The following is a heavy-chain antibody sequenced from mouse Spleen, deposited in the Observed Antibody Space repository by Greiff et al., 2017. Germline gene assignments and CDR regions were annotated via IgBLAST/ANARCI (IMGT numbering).Heavy chain of an antibody. CDR2: INPNNGGT. Sequence: EVQLQQSGPELVKPGASVKISCKASGYTFTDYYMNWVKQSHGKSLEWIGDINPNNGGTSYNQKFKGKATLTVDKSSSTAYMELRSLTSEDSAVYYCARCGTYVGYFDVWGAGTTVTVSS. J-gene: IGHJ1*01. D-gene: IGHD1-1*02. V-gene: IGHV1-26*01. CDR1: GYTFTDYY. CDR3: ARCGTYVGYFDV.